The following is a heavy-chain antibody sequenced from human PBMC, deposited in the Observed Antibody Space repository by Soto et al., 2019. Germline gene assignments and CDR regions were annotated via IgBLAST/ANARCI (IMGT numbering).Heavy chain of an antibody. D-gene: IGHD1-7*01. CDR3: ARDDGAVTGTTGAFDY. J-gene: IGHJ4*02. CDR1: GGSFSGYY. CDR2: INHSGST. V-gene: IGHV4-34*01. Sequence: QVQLQQWGAGLLKPSETLSLTCAVYGGSFSGYYWSWIRQPPGKGLEWIGEINHSGSTNYNPSLKSRVTISVETSKNQFSLKLSSVTAADTAVYYCARDDGAVTGTTGAFDYWGQGTLVTVSS.